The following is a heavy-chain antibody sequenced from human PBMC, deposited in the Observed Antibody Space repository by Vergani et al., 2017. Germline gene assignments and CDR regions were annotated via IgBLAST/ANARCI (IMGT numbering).Heavy chain of an antibody. V-gene: IGHV4-39*01. J-gene: IGHJ2*01. CDR1: GGSISSSSYY. CDR3: ARPSWGGERYFDL. D-gene: IGHD7-27*01. CDR2: IYYSGST. Sequence: QLQLQESGPGLVKPSETLSLTCTVSGGSISSSSYYWGWIRQPPGKGLEWIGSIYYSGSTYYNPSLKSRVTISVDTSKNQFSLKLSSVTAADTAVYYCARPSWGGERYFDLWGRGTLVTVSS.